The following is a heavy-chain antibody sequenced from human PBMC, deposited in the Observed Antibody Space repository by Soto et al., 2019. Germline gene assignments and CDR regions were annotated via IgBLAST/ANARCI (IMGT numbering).Heavy chain of an antibody. J-gene: IGHJ5*02. D-gene: IGHD2-15*01. CDR2: INPDNGNT. CDR1: GYTFTRYT. V-gene: IGHV1-3*01. CDR3: ARGIATGQLDP. Sequence: ASVKVSCKASGYTFTRYTMNWVRQAPGQRLEWMGWINPDNGNTKSSQTFQDRFIITRDTSASTAYMDLSSLRSEDTAVYYCARGIATGQLDPWGQGTLVTVSS.